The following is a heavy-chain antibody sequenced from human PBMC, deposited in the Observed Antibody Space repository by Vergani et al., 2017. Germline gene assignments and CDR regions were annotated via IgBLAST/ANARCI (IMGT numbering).Heavy chain of an antibody. CDR3: TTGPNGPAGYYYGMDV. J-gene: IGHJ6*02. Sequence: EVQLLESGGGLVQPGGSLRLSCAASGFTFSSYAMSWVRQAPGKGLEWVGRIKSKTDGGTTDYAAPVKGRFTISRDDSKNTLYLQMNSLKTEDTAVYYCTTGPNGPAGYYYGMDVWGQGTTVTVSS. CDR2: IKSKTDGGTT. CDR1: GFTFSSYA. V-gene: IGHV3-15*01.